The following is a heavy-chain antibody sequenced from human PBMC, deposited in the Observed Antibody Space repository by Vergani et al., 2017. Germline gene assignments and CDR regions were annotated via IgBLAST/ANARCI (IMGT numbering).Heavy chain of an antibody. Sequence: EVQLVESGGGLVKPGGSLRLSCAASGFTFSSYSMNWVRQAPGKGLEWVSSISSSSSYIYYADSVKGRFTISRDNAKNSLYLQMNSLRAEDTAVYYCARRMYYYDSSGLYYYGMDVWGQGTTVTVSS. D-gene: IGHD3-22*01. V-gene: IGHV3-21*01. CDR3: ARRMYYYDSSGLYYYGMDV. CDR1: GFTFSSYS. J-gene: IGHJ6*02. CDR2: ISSSSSYI.